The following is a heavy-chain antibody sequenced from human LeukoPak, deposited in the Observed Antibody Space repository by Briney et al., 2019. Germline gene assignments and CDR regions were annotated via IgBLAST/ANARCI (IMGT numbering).Heavy chain of an antibody. V-gene: IGHV4-31*03. D-gene: IGHD2-21*01. Sequence: SETLSLTCTVSGVSISSGGYYWSWIRQHPGKGLEWIGYIYYSGSTYYNPSLKSRVTISVDTSKNQFSLKLSSVTAADTAVYYCARGNHYSDYIDYWGQGTLVTVSS. CDR2: IYYSGST. CDR1: GVSISSGGYY. CDR3: ARGNHYSDYIDY. J-gene: IGHJ4*02.